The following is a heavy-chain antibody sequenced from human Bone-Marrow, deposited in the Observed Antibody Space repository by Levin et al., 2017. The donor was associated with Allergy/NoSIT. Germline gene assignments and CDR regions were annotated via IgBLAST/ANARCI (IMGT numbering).Heavy chain of an antibody. V-gene: IGHV3-11*01. J-gene: IGHJ5*02. Sequence: GGSLRLSCAASGFTFSDYYMSWIRQAPGKGLEWVSYISSSGSTIYYADSVKGRFTISRDNAKNSLYLQMNSLRAEDTAVYYCARAGRDIVVVVAATMGWFDPWGQGTLVTVSS. D-gene: IGHD2-15*01. CDR1: GFTFSDYY. CDR2: ISSSGSTI. CDR3: ARAGRDIVVVVAATMGWFDP.